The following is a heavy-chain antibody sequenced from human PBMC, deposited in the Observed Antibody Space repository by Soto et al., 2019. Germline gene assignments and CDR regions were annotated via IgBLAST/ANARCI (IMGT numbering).Heavy chain of an antibody. J-gene: IGHJ6*02. D-gene: IGHD6-6*01. CDR1: GFTFSSYA. V-gene: IGHV3-30-3*01. Sequence: QVQLVESGGGVVQPGRSLRLSCAASGFTFSSYAMHWVRQAPGKGLELVAVISYDGSNKYYSDSVKGRFTISRDNSKNTLYLQMTSLRAEDTAVYYCARVQLATDYYYYGMDVWGQGTTVTVSS. CDR2: ISYDGSNK. CDR3: ARVQLATDYYYYGMDV.